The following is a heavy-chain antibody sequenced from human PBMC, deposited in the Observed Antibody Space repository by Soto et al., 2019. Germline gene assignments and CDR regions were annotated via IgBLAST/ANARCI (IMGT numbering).Heavy chain of an antibody. CDR3: ARDSYDSSGYDAFDI. Sequence: ASVKVSCKASGYTFTSYDINWVRQATGQGLEWMGWMNPNSGNTGYAQKFQGRVTMTRNTSISTAYMELSSLRSEDTAVYYCARDSYDSSGYDAFDIRGQGTMVTVSS. J-gene: IGHJ3*02. CDR1: GYTFTSYD. D-gene: IGHD3-22*01. V-gene: IGHV1-8*01. CDR2: MNPNSGNT.